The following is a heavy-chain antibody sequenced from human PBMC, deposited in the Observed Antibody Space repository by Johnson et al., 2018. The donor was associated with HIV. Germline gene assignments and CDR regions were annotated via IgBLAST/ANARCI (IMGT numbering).Heavy chain of an antibody. CDR2: IRYDGSNK. CDR3: AKVAVATAAGGVALDI. J-gene: IGHJ3*02. V-gene: IGHV3-30*02. Sequence: QVQLVESGGGVVQPGGSLRLSCAASGFTFSSYGMHWVRQAPGKGLEWVAFIRYDGSNKYYADSVKGRFTISRDHSKNTLYLQMGSLRAEDTGVYYCAKVAVATAAGGVALDIWGPGTMVTVSS. D-gene: IGHD6-13*01. CDR1: GFTFSSYG.